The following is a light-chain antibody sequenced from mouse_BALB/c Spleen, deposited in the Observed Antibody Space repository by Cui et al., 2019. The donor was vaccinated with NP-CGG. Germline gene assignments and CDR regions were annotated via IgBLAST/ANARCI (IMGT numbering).Light chain of an antibody. CDR2: GTN. CDR3: ALWYSNHWV. V-gene: IGLV1*01. CDR1: TGAVTTSNY. Sequence: HAVVTQEYALTTSPGETVTLTCRSITGAVTTSNYANWVQEKPDHLFTGLIGGTNNRAPGVPARFSGSLIGDKAALTITGAQTEDEAIYFCALWYSNHWVFGGGTKLTVL. J-gene: IGLJ1*01.